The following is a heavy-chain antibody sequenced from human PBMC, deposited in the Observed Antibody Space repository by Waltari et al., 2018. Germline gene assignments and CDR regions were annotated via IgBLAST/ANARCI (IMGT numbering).Heavy chain of an antibody. V-gene: IGHV1-69*05. CDR2: IIPIFGTA. J-gene: IGHJ4*02. CDR3: ARGVLRYFDWLLSH. Sequence: QVQLVQSGAEVKKPGSSVKVSCKASGGTFSSYPISWVRQAPGQGLEWMGGIIPIFGTANYAQKFQGRVTITTDESMSTAYMELSSLRSEDTAVYYCARGVLRYFDWLLSHWGQGTLVTVSS. CDR1: GGTFSSYP. D-gene: IGHD3-9*01.